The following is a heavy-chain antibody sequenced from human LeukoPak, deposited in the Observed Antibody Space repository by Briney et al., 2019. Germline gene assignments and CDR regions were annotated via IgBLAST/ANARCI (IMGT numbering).Heavy chain of an antibody. CDR3: VRVRDSSNWYVFDV. D-gene: IGHD6-13*01. J-gene: IGHJ3*01. V-gene: IGHV3-30*04. Sequence: GRSLRLSCAASGFTFSTYPMYWVRQAPGKGLEWVAVISYDESNKYYADSVKGRFTVSRGNSKNTLSLQMNSLRAEDTAVYYCVRVRDSSNWYVFDVWGQGTMVTVSS. CDR1: GFTFSTYP. CDR2: ISYDESNK.